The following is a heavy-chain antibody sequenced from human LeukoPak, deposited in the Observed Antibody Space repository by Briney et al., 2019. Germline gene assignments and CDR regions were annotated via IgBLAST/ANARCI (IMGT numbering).Heavy chain of an antibody. CDR1: GCSISSGYY. CDR3: ARRFGDPFDY. D-gene: IGHD3-10*01. J-gene: IGHJ4*02. Sequence: SETLSLTCTVSGCSISSGYYWGWIRQPPGKGLEWIGSIYHSGSTYYNPSLKSRVTISVDTSKNQFSLNLSSVTAADTAVYYCARRFGDPFDYWGQGTLVTVSS. V-gene: IGHV4-38-2*02. CDR2: IYHSGST.